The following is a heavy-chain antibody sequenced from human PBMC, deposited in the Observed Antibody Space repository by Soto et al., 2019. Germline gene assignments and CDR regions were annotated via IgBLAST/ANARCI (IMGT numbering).Heavy chain of an antibody. CDR2: FGREDGET. CDR1: GYTLTELS. D-gene: IGHD3-22*01. Sequence: ASRKGSCKASGYTLTELSMHWVRQSPGKGLGWMGGFGREDGETIYAQKSQGRVTMTEDTSTDTAYTDLSSLRSDATAMYYCAADYYGSSGQPHWGQGTLVTVSS. V-gene: IGHV1-24*01. CDR3: AADYYGSSGQPH. J-gene: IGHJ4*02.